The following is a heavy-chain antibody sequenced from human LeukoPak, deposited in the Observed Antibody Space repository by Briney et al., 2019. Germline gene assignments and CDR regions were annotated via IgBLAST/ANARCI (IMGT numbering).Heavy chain of an antibody. Sequence: NPGGSLRLSCAASGFTFSSYSMNWVRQAPGKGLEWVSSISSSSSYIYYADSVKGRFTISRDNAKNSLYLQTNSLRAEDTAVYYCARGEQIVVVIPIDYWGQGTLVTVSS. CDR2: ISSSSSYI. D-gene: IGHD3-22*01. CDR3: ARGEQIVVVIPIDY. CDR1: GFTFSSYS. V-gene: IGHV3-21*01. J-gene: IGHJ4*02.